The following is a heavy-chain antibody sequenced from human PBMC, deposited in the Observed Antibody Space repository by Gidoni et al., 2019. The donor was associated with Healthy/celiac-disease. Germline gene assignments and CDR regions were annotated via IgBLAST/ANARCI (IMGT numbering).Heavy chain of an antibody. V-gene: IGHV3-21*01. CDR2: ISSSSSYI. J-gene: IGHJ4*02. CDR1: GFTFSSYS. CDR3: AREENDSSGYSYY. D-gene: IGHD3-22*01. Sequence: EVQLVESGGGLVKPGGSLRLYCAASGFTFSSYSMNWVRQAPGKGLEWVSSISSSSSYIYYADSVKGRFTISRDNAKNSLYLQMNSLRAEDTAVYYCAREENDSSGYSYYWGQGTLVTVSS.